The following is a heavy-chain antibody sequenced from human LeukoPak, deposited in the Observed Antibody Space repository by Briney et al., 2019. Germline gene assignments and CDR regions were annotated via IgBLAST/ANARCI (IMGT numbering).Heavy chain of an antibody. D-gene: IGHD5-18*01. Sequence: GGSLRLSCAASGFTFSSYAMLWVRQAPGKGLAWVAVISYDGSNKYYADSVKGRFTISRDNSKKSLYLQMNSLRVEDTAVYYCARAGYTYGYGHYYYYMDVWGKGTTVTISS. CDR1: GFTFSSYA. CDR3: ARAGYTYGYGHYYYYMDV. CDR2: ISYDGSNK. J-gene: IGHJ6*03. V-gene: IGHV3-30*04.